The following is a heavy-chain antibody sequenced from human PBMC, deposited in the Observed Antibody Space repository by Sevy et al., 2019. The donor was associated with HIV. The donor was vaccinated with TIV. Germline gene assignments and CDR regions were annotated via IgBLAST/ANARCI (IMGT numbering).Heavy chain of an antibody. CDR1: GFTFSDYY. V-gene: IGHV3-72*01. J-gene: IGHJ6*03. D-gene: IGHD2-15*01. CDR3: VRGPNCGVGGCQQISPYCLDV. Sequence: GGSLRLSCAASGFTFSDYYVDWVRQAPGKGLEWVGRIRNRPNSYTTDYAASLKGSFTISREDSRNSVYLQMNSLKTQESAVYYCVRGPNCGVGGCQQISPYCLDVWGKGATVTVSS. CDR2: IRNRPNSYTT.